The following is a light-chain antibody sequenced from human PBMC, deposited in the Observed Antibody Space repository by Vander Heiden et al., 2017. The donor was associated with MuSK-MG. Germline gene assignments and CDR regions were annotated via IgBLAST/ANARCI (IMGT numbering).Light chain of an antibody. J-gene: IGKJ2*01. CDR2: DAD. V-gene: IGKV1-33*01. CDR1: QDINNY. CDR3: LQYYSLPYT. Sequence: DIQMTQSPSSLSASVGDRVIITCQAHQDINNYLSWYQQKAGTTPKLLITDADNVQRGVPSRFSGSGSGTHFTLTIRNLRPEDVAVYYCLQYYSLPYTFGQGTRLEI.